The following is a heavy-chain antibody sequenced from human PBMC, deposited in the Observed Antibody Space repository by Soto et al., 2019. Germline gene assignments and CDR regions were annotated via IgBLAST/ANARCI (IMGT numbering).Heavy chain of an antibody. CDR1: GGSISSGGYY. Sequence: QVQLQESGPGLVKPSQTLSLTCTVSGGSISSGGYYWSWIRQHPGKGLEWIGYIYYSGSTYYNPSLKSRVTISVDTSKNQFSLKLSSVTAADTDVYYCARGGGLSPARKGYYFDYWGQGTLVTVSS. CDR2: IYYSGST. V-gene: IGHV4-31*03. CDR3: ARGGGLSPARKGYYFDY. J-gene: IGHJ4*02. D-gene: IGHD3-10*01.